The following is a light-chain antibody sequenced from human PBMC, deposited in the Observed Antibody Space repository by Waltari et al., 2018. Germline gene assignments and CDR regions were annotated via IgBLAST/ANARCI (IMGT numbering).Light chain of an antibody. CDR1: SAPIATTT. CDR2: SNN. CDR3: AAWDDSLNGVI. Sequence: QSVLTQPPPASGTPGPRLSTSCCCTSAPIATTTVNWYQHLPGTAPKLLIYSNNQRPSGVPDRFSGSKSGTSASLAISGLLSEDEADYYCAAWDDSLNGVIFGGGTKLTVL. J-gene: IGLJ2*01. V-gene: IGLV1-44*01.